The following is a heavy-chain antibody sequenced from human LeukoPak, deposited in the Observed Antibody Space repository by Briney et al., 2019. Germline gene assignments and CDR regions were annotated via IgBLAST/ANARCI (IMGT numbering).Heavy chain of an antibody. J-gene: IGHJ6*02. Sequence: GESLKISFKGFGYTFSNHWIAWLRPMPGKGLEWMGIMYPGDSDTRYSPSFQGQVTFSVDKSIATAYLEWSSLKASDTALYYCARRGVLDGLDVWGQGTTVTVSS. CDR1: GYTFSNHW. CDR3: ARRGVLDGLDV. CDR2: MYPGDSDT. D-gene: IGHD3-3*01. V-gene: IGHV5-51*01.